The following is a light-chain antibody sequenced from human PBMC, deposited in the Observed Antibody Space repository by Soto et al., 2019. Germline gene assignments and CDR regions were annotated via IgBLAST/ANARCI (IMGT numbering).Light chain of an antibody. V-gene: IGKV1-39*01. CDR2: AAS. J-gene: IGKJ1*01. CDR1: QTIMTY. Sequence: KQSPAALSSSVGDEVTLTCRASQTIMTYLNWYQLKPGKPPRLLIYAASSLQSGVPSRFSGSGSGTDFTLTISSLQPEDFATYSCQQSYNSPQPFGRGTMVDIK. CDR3: QQSYNSPQP.